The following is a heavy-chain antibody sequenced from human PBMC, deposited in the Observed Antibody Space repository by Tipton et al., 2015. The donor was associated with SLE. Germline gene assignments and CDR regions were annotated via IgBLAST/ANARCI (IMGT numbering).Heavy chain of an antibody. V-gene: IGHV4-59*01. D-gene: IGHD6-19*01. Sequence: TLSLTCTVSGGSISSYYWSWIRQPPGKGLEWIGYIYYSGSTNYNPSLKSRVTISVDTSKNQFSLELSSVTAADTAVYYCATGIAVAGPFDYWGQGTLVTVSS. CDR3: ATGIAVAGPFDY. J-gene: IGHJ4*02. CDR1: GGSISSYY. CDR2: IYYSGST.